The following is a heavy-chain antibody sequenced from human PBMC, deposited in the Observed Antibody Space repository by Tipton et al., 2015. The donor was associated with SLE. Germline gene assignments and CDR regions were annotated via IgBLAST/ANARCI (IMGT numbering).Heavy chain of an antibody. V-gene: IGHV4-59*01. J-gene: IGHJ5*02. Sequence: LRLSCTVSGGSISSYYWSWIRQPPGKGLEWIGYIYYSGSTNYNPSLKSRVTISVDTSKNQFSLKLSSVTAADTAVYYCARRAAAALNWFDPWGQGTLVTVSS. CDR3: ARRAAAALNWFDP. D-gene: IGHD6-13*01. CDR2: IYYSGST. CDR1: GGSISSYY.